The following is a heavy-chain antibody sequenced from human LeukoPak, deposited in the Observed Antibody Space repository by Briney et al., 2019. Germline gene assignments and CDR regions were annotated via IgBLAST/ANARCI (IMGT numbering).Heavy chain of an antibody. CDR2: ISSSDSTI. CDR1: GFTFSDYY. V-gene: IGHV3-11*01. Sequence: GGSLRLSCAASGFTFSDYYMSWIRQAPGKGLEWVSYISSSDSTIYYADSVKGRFTISRDNAKNSLYLQVNSLRAEDTAVYYCARGVTKDYYYYYGMDVWGQGTTVTVSS. CDR3: ARGVTKDYYYYYGMDV. J-gene: IGHJ6*02. D-gene: IGHD4-11*01.